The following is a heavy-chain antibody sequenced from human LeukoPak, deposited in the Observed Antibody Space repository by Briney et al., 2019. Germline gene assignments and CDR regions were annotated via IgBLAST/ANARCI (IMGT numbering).Heavy chain of an antibody. D-gene: IGHD2-2*01. Sequence: GGSLRLSCAASGFTFSSYSMNWVRQAPGKGLEWVSYISSSSSTIYHADSVKGRFTISRDNAKNSLYLQMNSLRAEDTAVYYCARGPRDIVVVPAAIGWFDPWGQGTLVTVSS. V-gene: IGHV3-48*01. CDR1: GFTFSSYS. J-gene: IGHJ5*02. CDR3: ARGPRDIVVVPAAIGWFDP. CDR2: ISSSSSTI.